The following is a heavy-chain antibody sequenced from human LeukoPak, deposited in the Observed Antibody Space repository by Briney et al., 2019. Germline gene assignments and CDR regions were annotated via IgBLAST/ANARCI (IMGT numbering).Heavy chain of an antibody. CDR2: IKQDGSEK. Sequence: PGGSLRLSCAASGFTFSSYWMCWVRQAPGKGLEWVPNIKQDGSEKYYVDSVKGRFTISRDNAKNSLYLQMNSLRAEDTAVYYCARLIRFLEWLSFDYWGRGTLVTVSS. J-gene: IGHJ4*02. V-gene: IGHV3-7*01. CDR3: ARLIRFLEWLSFDY. D-gene: IGHD3-3*01. CDR1: GFTFSSYW.